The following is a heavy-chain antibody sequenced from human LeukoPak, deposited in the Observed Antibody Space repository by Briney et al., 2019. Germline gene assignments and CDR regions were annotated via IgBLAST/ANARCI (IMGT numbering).Heavy chain of an antibody. Sequence: PSETLSLTRAVYGGSFSGYYWSWIRQPPGKGLEWIGEINHSGSTNYNPSLKSRVTISVDTSKYQFSLKLSSVTAADTAVYYCARRKRGYSDYWGQGTLVTVSS. D-gene: IGHD3-22*01. V-gene: IGHV4-34*01. CDR2: INHSGST. J-gene: IGHJ4*02. CDR1: GGSFSGYY. CDR3: ARRKRGYSDY.